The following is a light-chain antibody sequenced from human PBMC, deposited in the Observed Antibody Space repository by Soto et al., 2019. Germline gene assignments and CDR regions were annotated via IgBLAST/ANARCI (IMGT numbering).Light chain of an antibody. J-gene: IGLJ3*02. CDR3: QVWDSCSDHVV. CDR2: HDS. V-gene: IGLV3-21*02. Sequence: SYELTQPPSVSVAPGQTARITCAGSNIGSKSVNWYQQKPGQAPVLVVSHDSDRPSGLPERFSGSNSGNTATLTISRVDAGDKADYFCQVWDSCSDHVVFGGGTKLTVL. CDR1: NIGSKS.